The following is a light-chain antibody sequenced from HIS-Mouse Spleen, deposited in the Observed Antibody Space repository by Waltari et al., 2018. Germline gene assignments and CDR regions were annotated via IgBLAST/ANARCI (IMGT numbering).Light chain of an antibody. J-gene: IGLJ1*01. CDR1: NIGSKR. V-gene: IGLV3-21*03. CDR3: QVWDSSSDHYV. Sequence: SYVLTQPPSVSVAPGKTARITCGGNNIGSKRVNWYQQKPGQAPVLVVYDDSDRPPGIPERFSGSNSGNTATLTISRVEAGDEADYYCQVWDSSSDHYVFGTGTKVTVL. CDR2: DDS.